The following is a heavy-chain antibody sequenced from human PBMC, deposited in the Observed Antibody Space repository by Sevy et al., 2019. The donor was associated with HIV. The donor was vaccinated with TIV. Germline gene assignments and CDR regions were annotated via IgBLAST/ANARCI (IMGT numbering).Heavy chain of an antibody. Sequence: GGSLRLSCAASGFTFSSYGMHWVRQAPGKGLEWVAVISYDGSNKHDADSVKGRFTISRDNSKNTLYLQLNSLRTEDTAVYYCAKGMGAGINDAFDIRGQGTMVTVSS. V-gene: IGHV3-30*18. CDR2: ISYDGSNK. D-gene: IGHD3-16*01. J-gene: IGHJ3*02. CDR3: AKGMGAGINDAFDI. CDR1: GFTFSSYG.